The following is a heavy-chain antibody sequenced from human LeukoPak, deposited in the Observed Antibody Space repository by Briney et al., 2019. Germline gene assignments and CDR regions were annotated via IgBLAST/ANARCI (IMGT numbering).Heavy chain of an antibody. Sequence: GGSLRLSCAASGFTFSSYWMSWVRQAPGKGLEWVANIKQDGSEKYYVDSVKGRFTISRDNAKNSLYLQMNSLGAEDTAVYYCARLLYSSGSYGMDVWGQGTTVTVSS. D-gene: IGHD6-19*01. V-gene: IGHV3-7*03. CDR1: GFTFSSYW. CDR2: IKQDGSEK. J-gene: IGHJ6*02. CDR3: ARLLYSSGSYGMDV.